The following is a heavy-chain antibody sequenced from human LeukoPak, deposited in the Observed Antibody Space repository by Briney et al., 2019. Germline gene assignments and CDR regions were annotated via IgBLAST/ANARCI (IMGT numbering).Heavy chain of an antibody. D-gene: IGHD6-13*01. Sequence: PSETLSLTCAVYGGSFSGYYWSWIRQPPGKGLEWIWEINHSGSTNYNPSLKSRVTISVDTSKNQFSLKLSSVTAADTAVYYCARGLRIAAAGTSWFDPWGQGTLVTVSS. CDR1: GGSFSGYY. V-gene: IGHV4-34*01. J-gene: IGHJ5*02. CDR3: ARGLRIAAAGTSWFDP. CDR2: INHSGST.